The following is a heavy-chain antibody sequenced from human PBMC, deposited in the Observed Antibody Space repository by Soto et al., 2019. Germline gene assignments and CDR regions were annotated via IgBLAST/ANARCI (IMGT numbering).Heavy chain of an antibody. CDR3: AKDLVGSNADYYDY. CDR1: GFTFSSYA. CDR2: ISGSGGST. V-gene: IGHV3-23*01. D-gene: IGHD2-15*01. Sequence: GGSLRLSCAASGFTFSSYAMSWVRQAPGKGMEWVAAISGSGGSTYYADSVKGRFTISRENSKNTLYLQMNSLRAEDAAVYYCAKDLVGSNADYYDYWGQGTRVTVSS. J-gene: IGHJ4*02.